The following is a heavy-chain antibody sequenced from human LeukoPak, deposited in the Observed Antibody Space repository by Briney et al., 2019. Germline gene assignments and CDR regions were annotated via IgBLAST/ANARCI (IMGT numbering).Heavy chain of an antibody. CDR2: IYYSGST. CDR3: ARRFPDYDFWSGAWVFDY. CDR1: GGSISSSSYY. J-gene: IGHJ4*02. Sequence: ASETLSLTCTVSGGSISSSSYYWGWIRQPPGKGLEWIGSIYYSGSTYYNPSLKSRVTISVDTSKNQFSLKLSSVTAADTAVYYCARRFPDYDFWSGAWVFDYWGQGTLVTVSS. V-gene: IGHV4-39*01. D-gene: IGHD3-3*01.